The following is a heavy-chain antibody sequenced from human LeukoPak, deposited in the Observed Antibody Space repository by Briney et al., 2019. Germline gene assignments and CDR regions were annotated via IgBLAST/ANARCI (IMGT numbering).Heavy chain of an antibody. J-gene: IGHJ5*02. D-gene: IGHD2-2*01. V-gene: IGHV5-51*01. CDR1: GYSFTSYW. CDR3: ARHHCSSTSCYANGGSWFDP. CDR2: IYPGDSDT. Sequence: GESLKISCKGSGYSFTSYWIGWVRQMPGKGLEWMGIIYPGDSDTRYSPSFQGQVTISADKSISTAYLQWSSLKASDTAMYYCARHHCSSTSCYANGGSWFDPWGQGTLVTVSS.